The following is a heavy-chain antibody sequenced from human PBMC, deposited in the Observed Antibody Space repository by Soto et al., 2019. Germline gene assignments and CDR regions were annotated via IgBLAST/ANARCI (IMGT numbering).Heavy chain of an antibody. CDR3: ARFRGYSTPFEY. D-gene: IGHD3-22*01. Sequence: PSETLSLTCTVSGGSISSYYWSWIRQPPGKGLEWIGYIYYSGSTNYNPSLKSRVTISVDTSKNQFSLKLSSVTAADTAVYYCARFRGYSTPFEYWGQGTLVTVSS. CDR2: IYYSGST. J-gene: IGHJ4*02. CDR1: GGSISSYY. V-gene: IGHV4-59*12.